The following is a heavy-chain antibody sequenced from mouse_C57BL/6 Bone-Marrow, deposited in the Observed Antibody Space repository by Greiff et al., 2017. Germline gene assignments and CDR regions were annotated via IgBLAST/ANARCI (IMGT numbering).Heavy chain of an antibody. D-gene: IGHD2-12*01. J-gene: IGHJ3*01. CDR2: IYPGDGDT. CDR1: GYAFSSYW. CDR3: ARGGYSPWFAY. Sequence: QVQLQQSGAELVKPGASVKISCKASGYAFSSYWMNWVKQRPGKGLEWIGQIYPGDGDTNFNGKFKGKATLTADKSSSTAYMQLSSLTSEDSAVYFCARGGYSPWFAYWGQGTLVTVSA. V-gene: IGHV1-80*01.